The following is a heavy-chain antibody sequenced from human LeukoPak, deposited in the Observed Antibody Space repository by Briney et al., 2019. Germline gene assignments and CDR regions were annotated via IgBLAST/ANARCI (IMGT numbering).Heavy chain of an antibody. CDR1: GFNFSGHW. V-gene: IGHV3-7*01. CDR2: INQGGSDK. D-gene: IGHD1-14*01. J-gene: IGHJ4*02. CDR3: TRDRSRAEDD. Sequence: GGSLRLFCSASGFNFSGHWMSWVRQAPGKGLEWVANINQGGSDKYYVDSVKGRFTISRDNANNLLYLQMNSLRGEDTAVYYCTRDRSRAEDDWGQGTLVTVSS.